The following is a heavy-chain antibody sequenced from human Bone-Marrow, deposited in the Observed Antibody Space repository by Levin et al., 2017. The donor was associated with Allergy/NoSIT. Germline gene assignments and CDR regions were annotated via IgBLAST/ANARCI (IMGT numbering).Heavy chain of an antibody. Sequence: GGSLRLSCATSGFISAYYAMSWVRQAPGKGLEWVSGISGTYDQTFYRDSVKGRFTISRDNSKNTVYLQMNNLRVDDSAIYYCAKMEQQLVQGALQEWGQGTLVSVSS. CDR3: AKMEQQLVQGALQE. J-gene: IGHJ1*01. CDR1: GFISAYYA. CDR2: ISGTYDQT. D-gene: IGHD1-1*01. V-gene: IGHV3-23*01.